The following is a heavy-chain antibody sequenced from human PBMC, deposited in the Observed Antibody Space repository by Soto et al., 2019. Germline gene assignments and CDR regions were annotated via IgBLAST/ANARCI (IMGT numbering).Heavy chain of an antibody. CDR2: ISHEGGTQ. CDR3: AKEGSPKVSRWDHY. J-gene: IGHJ4*02. CDR1: GFPFSDYG. Sequence: QVQLAESGGGVVQPGGSLRLSCAASGFPFSDYGIDWIRQAPGKGLEWVAVISHEGGTQYYADSVRGRFTVSRDNSKNIVYLQMDSLRPEDTAVYFCAKEGSPKVSRWDHYWGQGTLVTVSS. V-gene: IGHV3-30*18. D-gene: IGHD1-26*01.